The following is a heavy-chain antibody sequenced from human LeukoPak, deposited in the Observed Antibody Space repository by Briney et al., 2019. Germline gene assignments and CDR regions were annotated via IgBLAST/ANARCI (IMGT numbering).Heavy chain of an antibody. CDR2: IIPILDFS. J-gene: IGHJ4*02. CDR3: VRDRWEQQRLLYYFDS. D-gene: IGHD1-26*01. V-gene: IGHV1-69*04. CDR1: GGTLNTYG. Sequence: SVKVSCKASGGTLNTYGISWVRQAPGQGLEWMGRIIPILDFSNYAQNFQGRLTITADKITHTAYLELSSLRSEDTAVYYCVRDRWEQQRLLYYFDSWGQGTLVTVSS.